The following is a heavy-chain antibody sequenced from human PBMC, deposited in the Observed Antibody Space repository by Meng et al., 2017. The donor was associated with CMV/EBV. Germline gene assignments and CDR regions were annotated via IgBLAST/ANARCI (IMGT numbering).Heavy chain of an antibody. Sequence: QPRECVPGLVNSSAPLSLTCTVSGGFISSDYWSWIRQPAGKGLEWIGRIYTSGSTNYNPSLKSRVTMSVDTSKNQFSLKLSSVTAADTAVYYCARGPEVDYGDYVGLDYWGQGTLVTVSS. CDR3: ARGPEVDYGDYVGLDY. V-gene: IGHV4-4*07. CDR2: IYTSGST. J-gene: IGHJ4*02. D-gene: IGHD4-17*01. CDR1: GGFISSDY.